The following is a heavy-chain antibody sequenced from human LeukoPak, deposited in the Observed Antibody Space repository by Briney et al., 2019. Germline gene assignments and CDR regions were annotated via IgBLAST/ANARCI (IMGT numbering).Heavy chain of an antibody. CDR3: AKAPLSGCSGARCYYLDT. D-gene: IGHD2-15*01. CDR2: ISGSGDNT. V-gene: IGHV3-23*01. CDR1: GFTFSSYA. Sequence: GGSLRLSCAASGFTFSSYAMSWVRQVPGKGLEWVSVISGSGDNTYYADSVKGRFTISRDNSKNMLYLQMNSLRAEDTAVYYCAKAPLSGCSGARCYYLDTWGQGALITVSS. J-gene: IGHJ5*02.